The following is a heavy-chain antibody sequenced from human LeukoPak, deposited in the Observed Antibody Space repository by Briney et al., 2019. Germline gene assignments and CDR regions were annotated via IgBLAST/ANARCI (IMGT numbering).Heavy chain of an antibody. CDR2: ISYGGST. Sequence: SETLSLTCTVSGGSISSYYWSWIRQPPGKGLEWIGYISYGGSTNYNPSLKSRLTISLDTSKNQFSLKLSSVTAADTAVYYCARQTQFLDYWGQGTLVTVSS. CDR3: ARQTQFLDY. CDR1: GGSISSYY. J-gene: IGHJ4*02. V-gene: IGHV4-59*08.